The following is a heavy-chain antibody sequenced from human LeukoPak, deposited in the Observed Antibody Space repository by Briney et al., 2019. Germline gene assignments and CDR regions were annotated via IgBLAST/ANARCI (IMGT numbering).Heavy chain of an antibody. V-gene: IGHV3-7*01. CDR3: ASERPSSSWYDY. Sequence: GSLRLSCAASGFTFSSYWMTWVRQAQGKGLEWVANIKGDGSEKYYVDSVKGRFTISRDSAKNSLFLQMNSLRAEDTAVYYCASERPSSSWYDYWGQGTLVTVSS. D-gene: IGHD6-13*01. CDR1: GFTFSSYW. J-gene: IGHJ4*02. CDR2: IKGDGSEK.